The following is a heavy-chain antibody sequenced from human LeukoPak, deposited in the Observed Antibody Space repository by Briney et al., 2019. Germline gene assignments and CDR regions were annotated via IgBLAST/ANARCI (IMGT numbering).Heavy chain of an antibody. CDR1: SGSFSGYY. CDR2: VNHSGFT. CDR3: AASGWTPGLDY. Sequence: SETLSLTCAIYSGSFSGYYWNWIRQPPGKGLEWIGEVNHSGFTNYNPSLNSRVTMSVDTSKNQFSLNLTSVTAADTAVYYCAASGWTPGLDYWGQGTPVTVSS. D-gene: IGHD6-19*01. J-gene: IGHJ4*02. V-gene: IGHV4-34*01.